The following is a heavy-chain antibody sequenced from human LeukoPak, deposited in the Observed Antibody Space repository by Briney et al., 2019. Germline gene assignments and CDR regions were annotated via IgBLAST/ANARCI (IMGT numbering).Heavy chain of an antibody. V-gene: IGHV3-23*01. CDR3: ARTYYYDTVLLDY. J-gene: IGHJ4*02. D-gene: IGHD3-22*01. CDR2: ISGSGGST. Sequence: GGSLRLSCAASGFTFSSYGMSCVRQAPGKGLEWVSAISGSGGSTYYADSVKGRFTISRDNSKNTLYLQMNSLRAEDTAVYYCARTYYYDTVLLDYWGQGTLVTVSS. CDR1: GFTFSSYG.